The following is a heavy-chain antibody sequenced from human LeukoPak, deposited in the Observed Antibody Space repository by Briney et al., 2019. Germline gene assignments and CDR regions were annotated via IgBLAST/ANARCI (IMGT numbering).Heavy chain of an antibody. D-gene: IGHD5-12*01. V-gene: IGHV3-9*01. CDR2: ISWNSGSI. CDR3: ARGGSEGYSGDGDAFDI. Sequence: GGSLRLSCAASGFTFDDYAMHWVRQAPGKGLEWVSGISWNSGSIGYADSVKGRFTISRGNAKNSLYLQMNSLRAEDTALYYCARGGSEGYSGDGDAFDIWGQGTMVTVSS. CDR1: GFTFDDYA. J-gene: IGHJ3*02.